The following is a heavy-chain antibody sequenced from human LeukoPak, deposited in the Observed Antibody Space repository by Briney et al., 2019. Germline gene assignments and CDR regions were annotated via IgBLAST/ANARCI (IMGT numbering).Heavy chain of an antibody. CDR2: ITGDGGGT. V-gene: IGHV3-43*02. CDR3: AKDVAGYSSNFFDY. J-gene: IGHJ4*02. Sequence: PGGSLRLSCAVSGFTFDDYAMHWVRQVPGNGLEWVSLITGDGGGTYYADSVKGRFTISRDTSKNSLYLRMNSLRTEDTALYYCAKDVAGYSSNFFDYWGQGILVTVSS. D-gene: IGHD6-19*01. CDR1: GFTFDDYA.